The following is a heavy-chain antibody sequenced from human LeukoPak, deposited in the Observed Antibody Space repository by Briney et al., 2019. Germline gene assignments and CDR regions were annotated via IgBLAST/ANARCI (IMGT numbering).Heavy chain of an antibody. Sequence: GGSLRLSCAASGFTFSSYSMNWVRQAPGKGLEWVSYISSSTIYYADSVKGRFTISRDNAKNSLYLQMNSLRAEDTAVYYCARGAGAAGGRDYYSDYWGQGMLVTVSS. J-gene: IGHJ4*02. CDR3: ARGAGAAGGRDYYSDY. V-gene: IGHV3-48*04. D-gene: IGHD6-13*01. CDR1: GFTFSSYS. CDR2: ISSSTI.